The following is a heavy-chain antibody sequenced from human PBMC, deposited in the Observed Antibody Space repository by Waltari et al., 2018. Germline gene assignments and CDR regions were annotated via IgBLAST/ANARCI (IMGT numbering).Heavy chain of an antibody. D-gene: IGHD6-13*01. J-gene: IGHJ4*02. CDR1: VASLSSRSSY. CDR3: ARLRLVAAAGRPDYFDY. Sequence: QLQLTESAPGLVTPSETLSLNCTVSVASLSSRSSYWVCIRQPPWKGLEWIGSIYYSGSTYYNPSLKSLVTISVDTSKNQFSLKLSSVTAADTAVYYCARLRLVAAAGRPDYFDYWGEGTLVTVSS. CDR2: IYYSGST. V-gene: IGHV4-39*07.